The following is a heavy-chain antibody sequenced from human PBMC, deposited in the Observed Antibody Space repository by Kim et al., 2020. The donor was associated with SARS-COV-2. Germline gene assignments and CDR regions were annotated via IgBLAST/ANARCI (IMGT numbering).Heavy chain of an antibody. Sequence: GGSLRLSCATSGFTLSLYSMNWVRQAPGKGLEWVSHISDFSTTTKYADSVKGRFTISRDNTKNSLYLQMNGLRAEDTAVYYCVREHYWAVDILCQGTMVT. CDR2: ISDFSTTT. CDR3: VREHYWAVDI. J-gene: IGHJ3*02. D-gene: IGHD2-15*01. CDR1: GFTLSLYS. V-gene: IGHV3-48*04.